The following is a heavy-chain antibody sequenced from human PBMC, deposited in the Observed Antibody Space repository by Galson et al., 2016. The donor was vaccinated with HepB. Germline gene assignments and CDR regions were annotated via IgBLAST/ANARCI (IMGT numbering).Heavy chain of an antibody. CDR3: AKSVSGLDMAFDY. CDR2: ISESGIII. CDR1: GFTFSDDA. V-gene: IGHV3-23*01. J-gene: IGHJ4*02. D-gene: IGHD2-2*03. Sequence: SLRLSCAASGFTFSDDAMSWVRQAPGKGLEWVSSISESGIIIHYADSVKGRFTISRDNSKNMLYLQMSSLRAEDTAVYYCAKSVSGLDMAFDYWGQGTLVTVSS.